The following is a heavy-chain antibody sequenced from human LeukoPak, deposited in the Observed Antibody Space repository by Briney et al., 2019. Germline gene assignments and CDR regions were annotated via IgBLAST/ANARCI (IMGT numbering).Heavy chain of an antibody. CDR2: INDNGDGT. CDR1: GFTFSSYA. V-gene: IGHV3-23*01. J-gene: IGHJ6*03. CDR3: AKGLRTGVGPYMGYHYCMDV. D-gene: IGHD3-16*01. Sequence: GGSLRLSWAASGFTFSSYAMSRVRQAPGKGLKWVSTINDNGDGTYYADSVKGRFTISRDNSYNTVSLQMNSLRDEDTGVYYCAKGLRTGVGPYMGYHYCMDVWGKGATVTVSS.